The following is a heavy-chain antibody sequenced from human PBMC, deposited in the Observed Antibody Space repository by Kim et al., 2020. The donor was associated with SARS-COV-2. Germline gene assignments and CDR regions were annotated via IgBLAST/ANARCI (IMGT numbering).Heavy chain of an antibody. J-gene: IGHJ4*02. CDR3: ASVRNSPTIFTVADY. Sequence: DSVKHRFTISRDNSKNPLYLQMNSLRAEDTAVYYCASVRNSPTIFTVADYWGQGTLVTVSS. V-gene: IGHV3-30*06. D-gene: IGHD3-3*01.